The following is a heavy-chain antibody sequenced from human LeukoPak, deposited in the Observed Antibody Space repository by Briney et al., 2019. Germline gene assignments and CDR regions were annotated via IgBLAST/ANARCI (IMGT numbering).Heavy chain of an antibody. J-gene: IGHJ3*02. CDR1: GFSFSSHG. D-gene: IGHD1-26*01. Sequence: AGGSLRLSCAASGFSFSSHGTSWVRQAPGKGLEWVSGIIGGAGGTYYADSVKGRFTISRDNSKNTLYLQMNSLRAEDTAVYYCAKRPVGTDAFDIWGQGTMVTVSS. CDR2: IIGGAGGT. V-gene: IGHV3-23*01. CDR3: AKRPVGTDAFDI.